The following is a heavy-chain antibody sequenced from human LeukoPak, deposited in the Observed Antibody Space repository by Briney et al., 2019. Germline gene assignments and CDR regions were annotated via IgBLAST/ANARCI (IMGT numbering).Heavy chain of an antibody. CDR3: AKGRGYCSGGSCYSGFDY. D-gene: IGHD2-15*01. V-gene: IGHV3-23*01. J-gene: IGHJ4*02. Sequence: GGSLRLSCAASGFTFSSYWMHWVRQAPGKGLEWVSTITGSGGTTYYADSVKGRFTISRDNSKNTLYLQMNSLRAEDTAVYYCAKGRGYCSGGSCYSGFDYWGQGTLVTVSS. CDR1: GFTFSSYW. CDR2: ITGSGGTT.